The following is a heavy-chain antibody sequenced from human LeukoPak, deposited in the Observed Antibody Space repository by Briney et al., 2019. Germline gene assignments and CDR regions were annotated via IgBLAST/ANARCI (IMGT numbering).Heavy chain of an antibody. CDR3: AIVVVAAKGFDY. V-gene: IGHV4-38-2*02. CDR2: IYHSGST. Sequence: SETLSLTCTVSGYSISSGYYWGWIRQPPGKGLEWIGSIYHSGSTYYNPSLKSRVTISVDTSKNQFSLKLSSVTAADTAVYYCAIVVVAAKGFDYWGQGALVTVSS. J-gene: IGHJ4*02. CDR1: GYSISSGYY. D-gene: IGHD2-15*01.